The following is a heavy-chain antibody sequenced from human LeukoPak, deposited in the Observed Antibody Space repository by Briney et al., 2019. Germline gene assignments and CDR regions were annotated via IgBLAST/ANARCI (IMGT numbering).Heavy chain of an antibody. CDR3: AREANSAFDI. Sequence: SQTLSLTCAISGDSVSTNSAAWNWIRQSPSRGLEWLARTYYRSKWFNAYAVSVESRITINPDTSKNQLSLQLNSVTPEDTAVYYCAREANSAFDIWGQGTMVTVSS. CDR1: GDSVSTNSAA. V-gene: IGHV6-1*01. D-gene: IGHD4/OR15-4a*01. J-gene: IGHJ3*02. CDR2: TYYRSKWFN.